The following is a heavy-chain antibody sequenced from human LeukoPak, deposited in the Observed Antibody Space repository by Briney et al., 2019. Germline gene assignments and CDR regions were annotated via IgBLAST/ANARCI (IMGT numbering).Heavy chain of an antibody. CDR2: ISGSGANT. CDR3: AKDRYYGSGSYYTYFDY. D-gene: IGHD3-10*01. V-gene: IGHV3-23*01. CDR1: GFTFSNYA. J-gene: IGHJ4*02. Sequence: PGGSLRLSCAVSGFTFSNYAMSWVRQAPGEGLEWVSSISGSGANTFYADSVKGRFTISRDNSKNTLYLQMNSLGAEDTAVYYCAKDRYYGSGSYYTYFDYWGQGTLVTVSS.